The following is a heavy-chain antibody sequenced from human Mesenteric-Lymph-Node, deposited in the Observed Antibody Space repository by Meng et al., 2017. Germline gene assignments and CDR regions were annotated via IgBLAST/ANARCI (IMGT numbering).Heavy chain of an antibody. J-gene: IGHJ3*02. Sequence: SVKVSCKTSGGSLSNFAISWVRQAPGQGLEWMGGIIPIFGTANYAQKFQGRVTITADESTSTAYMELSSLRSEDTAVYYCARGLGDDSKPDDAFDIWGQGTMVTVSS. CDR3: ARGLGDDSKPDDAFDI. D-gene: IGHD3-16*01. CDR2: IIPIFGTA. V-gene: IGHV1-69*13. CDR1: GGSLSNFA.